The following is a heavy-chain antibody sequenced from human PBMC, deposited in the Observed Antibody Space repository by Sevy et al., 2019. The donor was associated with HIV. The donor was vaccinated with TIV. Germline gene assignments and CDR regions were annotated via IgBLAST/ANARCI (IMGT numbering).Heavy chain of an antibody. J-gene: IGHJ3*02. D-gene: IGHD4-4*01. CDR2: IYTSGST. CDR3: AREGNYSNFRHAFDI. Sequence: SETLSLTCTVSGGSISSYYWSWIRQPAGKGLEWIGRIYTSGSTNYNPCLKSRVTMSVDTSKNQFSLKLSSVTAADTAVYYCAREGNYSNFRHAFDIWGQGTMVTVSS. V-gene: IGHV4-4*07. CDR1: GGSISSYY.